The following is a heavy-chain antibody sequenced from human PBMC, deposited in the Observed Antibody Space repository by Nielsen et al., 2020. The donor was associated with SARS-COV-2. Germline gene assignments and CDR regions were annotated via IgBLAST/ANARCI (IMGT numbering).Heavy chain of an antibody. Sequence: GESLKISCAGSGFTFTRFGMHWVRQAPGKGLEWVAYISYDGSDQYYEDSVKGRFTISRDNSKNIVYLQMNSLRADDTAVYYCARDRGYYSTGYFFFDYWGQGTRVTVSS. CDR3: ARDRGYYSTGYFFFDY. CDR2: ISYDGSDQ. V-gene: IGHV3-30*03. J-gene: IGHJ4*02. D-gene: IGHD3-22*01. CDR1: GFTFTRFG.